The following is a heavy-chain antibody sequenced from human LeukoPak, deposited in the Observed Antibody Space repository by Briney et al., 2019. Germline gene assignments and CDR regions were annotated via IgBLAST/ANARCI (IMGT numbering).Heavy chain of an antibody. Sequence: GGSLRLPCAASGFTFDDYGMSWVRQAPGKGLEWVSGINWNGGSTGYADSVKGRFTISRDNAKNSLYLQMNSLRAEDTALYYCARSVARGPTYIYYFDYWGQGTLVTVSS. CDR2: INWNGGST. D-gene: IGHD4-23*01. V-gene: IGHV3-20*04. J-gene: IGHJ4*02. CDR3: ARSVARGPTYIYYFDY. CDR1: GFTFDDYG.